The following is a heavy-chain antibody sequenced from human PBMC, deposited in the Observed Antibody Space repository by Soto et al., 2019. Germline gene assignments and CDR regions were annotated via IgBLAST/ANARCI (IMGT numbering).Heavy chain of an antibody. D-gene: IGHD6-19*01. V-gene: IGHV3-30*18. Sequence: QVQLVESGGGVVQPGRSLRLSCAASGFTFSSYGMHWVRQAPGKGLEWVAVISYDGSNKYYEDSVKGRFTISRDNSENTLYLQMNSLRAEDTAVYYCAKGNSEVSGPFPRHWGQGPIVTVSS. CDR2: ISYDGSNK. CDR1: GFTFSSYG. J-gene: IGHJ3*01. CDR3: AKGNSEVSGPFPRH.